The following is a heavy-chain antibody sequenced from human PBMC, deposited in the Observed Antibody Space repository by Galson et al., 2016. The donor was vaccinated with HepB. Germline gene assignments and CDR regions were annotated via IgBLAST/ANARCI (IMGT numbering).Heavy chain of an antibody. CDR3: ARGSPFVKTFSRGGVSVRRAPDI. D-gene: IGHD3-16*01. V-gene: IGHV3-30*03. J-gene: IGHJ4*02. Sequence: SLRLSCAASGFNFNNYAMHWVRQAPGKGLEWMSSISSDGVNKYYPNSVKGRFTISRDNSRNILYLQMNSLSAEDTAVFFCARGSPFVKTFSRGGVSVRRAPDIWGPGTLVIVSS. CDR1: GFNFNNYA. CDR2: ISSDGVNK.